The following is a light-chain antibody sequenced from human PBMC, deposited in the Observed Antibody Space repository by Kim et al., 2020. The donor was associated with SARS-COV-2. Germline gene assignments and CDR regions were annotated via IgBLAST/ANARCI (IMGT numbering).Light chain of an antibody. Sequence: GTVTLTCGLSSGSVSTSYYPSWYQQTPGQAPRTLIYSTNTRSSGVPGRFSGSILGNKAALTITGAHADDESDYYCVLYMGSGIWVFGGGTKLTVL. CDR2: STN. V-gene: IGLV8-61*01. CDR3: VLYMGSGIWV. CDR1: SGSVSTSYY. J-gene: IGLJ3*02.